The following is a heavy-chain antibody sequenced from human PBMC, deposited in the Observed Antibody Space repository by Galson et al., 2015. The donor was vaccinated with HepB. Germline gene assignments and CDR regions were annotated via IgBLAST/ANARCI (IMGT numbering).Heavy chain of an antibody. CDR2: IMPFSGNT. CDR1: GYTFTYRY. D-gene: IGHD3-10*01. Sequence: SVKVSCKASGYTFTYRYLHWVRQAPGQSLEWMGWIMPFSGNTNYAQKFQDRVTISRDRSLSAAYMELTSLRSEDSAIYYCAGGVRGMDVWGQGTTVTVSS. CDR3: AGGVRGMDV. J-gene: IGHJ6*02. V-gene: IGHV1-45*02.